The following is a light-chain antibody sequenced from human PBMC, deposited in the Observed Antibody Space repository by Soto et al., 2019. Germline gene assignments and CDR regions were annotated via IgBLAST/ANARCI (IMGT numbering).Light chain of an antibody. CDR3: SSYASSNTYV. CDR1: SSDVGGYNY. Sequence: QSVLTQPASVSGSPGQSITISCTGASSDVGGYNYVSWYQQYPGKAPKLIIYEVSSRPSGVSNRFSGSKSGNTASLTISGLQAEDEADYYCSSYASSNTYVFGTGTKVTVL. CDR2: EVS. J-gene: IGLJ1*01. V-gene: IGLV2-14*01.